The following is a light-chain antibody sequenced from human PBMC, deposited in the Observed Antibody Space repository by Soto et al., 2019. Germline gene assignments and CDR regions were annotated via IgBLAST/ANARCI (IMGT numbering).Light chain of an antibody. CDR2: AAS. Sequence: DIQLTQSPSLLSACVGDRVTITCRASQGISTYLAWYQQTSGKAPKLLISAASTLQRGVPSRFSGSGSGTQFTLTISSLQPEDFATYYCQQLNAYPLTFGGGTKVDIK. J-gene: IGKJ4*01. CDR3: QQLNAYPLT. CDR1: QGISTY. V-gene: IGKV1-9*01.